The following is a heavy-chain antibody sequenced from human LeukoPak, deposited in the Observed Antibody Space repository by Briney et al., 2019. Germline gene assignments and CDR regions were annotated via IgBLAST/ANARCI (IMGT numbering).Heavy chain of an antibody. CDR2: IYYSGST. V-gene: IGHV4-59*08. D-gene: IGHD4-11*01. J-gene: IGHJ4*01. Sequence: MSSETLSLTCTVSGGSISSYYWSWIRQPPGKGLEWIGYIYYSGSTNYNPSLKSRVTISVDTSKNHFSLKLNSVTAADTALYYCARQGYSDYYFDYWGQGTLVTVSS. CDR3: ARQGYSDYYFDY. CDR1: GGSISSYY.